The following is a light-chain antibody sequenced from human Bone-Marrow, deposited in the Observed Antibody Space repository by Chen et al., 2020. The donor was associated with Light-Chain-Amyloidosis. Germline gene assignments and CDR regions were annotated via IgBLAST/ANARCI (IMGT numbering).Light chain of an antibody. CDR3: QVWDSSSDRPV. CDR1: NIGSTS. CDR2: DDS. Sequence: SYVLTPPSSVSVAPGQTATLACGGNNIGSTSVHWYQQTPGQAPLLVVYDDSDRPSGIPERLSGSNSGKTATLTISRVEAGDEADYYCQVWDSSSDRPVFGGGTKLTVL. V-gene: IGLV3-21*02. J-gene: IGLJ3*02.